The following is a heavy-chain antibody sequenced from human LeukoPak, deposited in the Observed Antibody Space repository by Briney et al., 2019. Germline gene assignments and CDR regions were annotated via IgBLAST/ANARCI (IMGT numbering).Heavy chain of an antibody. Sequence: PSETLSLTCTVSGGSVSSGSYFWGWIRQPPGKGLEWIGYIYYTGSTNYNPSLKSRVTMSVDTSKNQFSLKLSSVTAADTAVYFCAREVSSTSTCIDYWGQGTLVTVSS. CDR2: IYYTGST. J-gene: IGHJ4*02. CDR3: AREVSSTSTCIDY. CDR1: GGSVSSGSYF. D-gene: IGHD6-13*01. V-gene: IGHV4-61*01.